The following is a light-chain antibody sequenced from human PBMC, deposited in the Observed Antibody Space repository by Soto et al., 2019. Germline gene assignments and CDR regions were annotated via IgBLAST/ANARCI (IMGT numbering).Light chain of an antibody. CDR1: QTVSRF. Sequence: DIQMTQSPSSLSASVGDRVTITYRASQTVSRFLNWYHQKPGKAPNLLIYAASTLQSGVPSRFNGSGSGTDFTLTITSLEPEDFGTYSCQQSFSTPWTFGQGTKVEI. CDR2: AAS. J-gene: IGKJ1*01. CDR3: QQSFSTPWT. V-gene: IGKV1-39*01.